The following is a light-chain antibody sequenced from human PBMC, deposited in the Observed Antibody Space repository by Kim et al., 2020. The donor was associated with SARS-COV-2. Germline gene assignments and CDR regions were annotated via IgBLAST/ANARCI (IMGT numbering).Light chain of an antibody. CDR2: GKN. CDR3: NSRDTSGNHYV. V-gene: IGLV3-19*01. CDR1: SLINYY. Sequence: ALGQTVRITCQGDSLINYYAGWYQQKPGQAPVLVIYGKNNRPSGIPDRFSGSNSRNTASLTITGAQAEDEADYYCNSRDTSGNHYVFGTGTKVTVL. J-gene: IGLJ1*01.